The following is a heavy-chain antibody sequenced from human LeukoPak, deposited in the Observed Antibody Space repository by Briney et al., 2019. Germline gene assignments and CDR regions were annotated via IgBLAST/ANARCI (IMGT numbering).Heavy chain of an antibody. D-gene: IGHD7-27*01. CDR2: IYYTET. CDR3: ATRKLGNDY. CDR1: GGSVISYY. Sequence: PSETLSLTCTVSGGSVISYYWSWIRQSPGKELEEIGYIYYTETSYNPSLKSRVTISADTSKNQFSLKLYSVTAADTAVYYCATRKLGNDYWGQGTLVTVSS. V-gene: IGHV4-59*02. J-gene: IGHJ4*02.